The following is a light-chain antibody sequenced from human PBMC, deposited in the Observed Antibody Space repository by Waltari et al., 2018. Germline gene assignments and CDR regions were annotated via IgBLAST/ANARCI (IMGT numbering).Light chain of an antibody. CDR3: QQYNNWPPYT. V-gene: IGKV3-15*01. CDR1: QSVSSN. J-gene: IGKJ2*01. Sequence: EIVMTQSPATLSVSPGERATLSCRASQSVSSNLAWYQQKPGQAPRLLSYGASTRPTGSPARFSGSGSGTEFTLTISSMQSEDFAVYYCQQYNNWPPYTFGQGTKLEIK. CDR2: GAS.